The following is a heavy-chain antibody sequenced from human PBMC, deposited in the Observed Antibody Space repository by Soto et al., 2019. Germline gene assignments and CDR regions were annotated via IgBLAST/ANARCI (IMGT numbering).Heavy chain of an antibody. D-gene: IGHD2-21*01. CDR1: GFTFSNFA. J-gene: IGHJ4*02. CDR3: TKDKTLGGGGRVSE. Sequence: EVHLLESGGGLVQPGGSLRLSCAASGFTFSNFAMSWVRQAPGKVLEWVSAIGGSGSGVNTFYADSVKGRFTISRENTENTLYLQMNTLNAADTAVDYCTKDKTLGGGGRVSEWGEGTLVTVSS. V-gene: IGHV3-23*01. CDR2: IGGSGSGVNT.